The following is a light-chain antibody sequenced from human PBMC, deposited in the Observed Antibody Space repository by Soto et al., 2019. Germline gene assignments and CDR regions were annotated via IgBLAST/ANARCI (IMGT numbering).Light chain of an antibody. CDR2: GAS. CDR3: QQYSHWPTWM. V-gene: IGKV3-15*01. Sequence: EIVMTQSPATLSVSPGERATLSCRASQSVSSNLAWHQQKPGQAPRLLFYGASTRATGIPARFSGSGSGTEFTLTISSLQSEDFAFDFCQQYSHWPTWMVGQGTKVEIK. J-gene: IGKJ1*01. CDR1: QSVSSN.